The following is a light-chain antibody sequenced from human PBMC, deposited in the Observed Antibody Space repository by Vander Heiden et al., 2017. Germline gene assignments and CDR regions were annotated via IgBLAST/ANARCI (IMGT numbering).Light chain of an antibody. V-gene: IGKV1-39*01. CDR3: QQSYRTPLFT. CDR1: QSITTY. J-gene: IGKJ3*01. Sequence: DIQMTQSPSSLSASVGDRVTISCRASQSITTYLNWYQQKPGKAPKLLIYGASNLQSGVPSRFSGSGSGTDFTLTISSLQPEDFATYYCQQSYRTPLFTFGPGTKVDVQ. CDR2: GAS.